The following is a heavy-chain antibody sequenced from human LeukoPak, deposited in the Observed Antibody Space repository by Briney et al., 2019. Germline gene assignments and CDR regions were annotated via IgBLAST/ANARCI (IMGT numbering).Heavy chain of an antibody. D-gene: IGHD3-9*01. CDR3: ARGYDILTGTGWFDP. V-gene: IGHV1-18*01. J-gene: IGHJ5*02. Sequence: GASAKVSCKASGYTFTSYGISWVRQAPGQGLEWMGWISAYNGNTNYAQKLQGRVTMTTDTSTSTAHMELRSLRSDDTAVYYCARGYDILTGTGWFDPWGQGTLVTVSS. CDR1: GYTFTSYG. CDR2: ISAYNGNT.